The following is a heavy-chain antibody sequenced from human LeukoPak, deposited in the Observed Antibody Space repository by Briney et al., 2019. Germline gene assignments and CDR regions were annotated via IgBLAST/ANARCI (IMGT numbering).Heavy chain of an antibody. V-gene: IGHV3-30-3*01. D-gene: IGHD3-22*01. Sequence: GGSLRLSCAASGFTFSSYAMHWVRQAPGKGLEWVAVISYDGSNKYYADSVKGRFTISRDNSKNTLYLQMNSLRAEDTAVYYCARATPPYCYDSSGIFDYWGQGTLVTVSS. CDR2: ISYDGSNK. CDR1: GFTFSSYA. CDR3: ARATPPYCYDSSGIFDY. J-gene: IGHJ4*02.